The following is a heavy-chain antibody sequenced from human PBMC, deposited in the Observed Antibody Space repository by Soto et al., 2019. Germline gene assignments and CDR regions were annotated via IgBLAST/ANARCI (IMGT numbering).Heavy chain of an antibody. V-gene: IGHV4-4*02. Sequence: QVQLQESGPGLVKPSGTLSLTCAVSGDSISSSKWWTWVRQPPGKGLEWIGDTLHSGSTNYNPSLKSRIIISVDKSKNQFSLELTSVTAADTAVYYCAYSHGWYRHDAWGQGTLVIVSP. CDR3: AYSHGWYRHDA. CDR1: GDSISSSKW. J-gene: IGHJ3*01. CDR2: TLHSGST. D-gene: IGHD6-19*01.